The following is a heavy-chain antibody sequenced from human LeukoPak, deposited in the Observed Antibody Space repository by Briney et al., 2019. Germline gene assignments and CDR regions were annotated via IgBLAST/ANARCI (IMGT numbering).Heavy chain of an antibody. CDR3: TRVTHFTQFHQIRGYTQQYYFDY. D-gene: IGHD5-18*01. Sequence: GGSLRLSCAASGFTFSSYWMTWVRQAPGKGLEWVGFIRSKAYGGTTEYAASVKGRFTISRDDSKSIAYLQMNSLKTEDTAVYYCTRVTHFTQFHQIRGYTQQYYFDYWGQGTLVTVSS. CDR1: GFTFSSYW. V-gene: IGHV3-49*04. CDR2: IRSKAYGGTT. J-gene: IGHJ4*02.